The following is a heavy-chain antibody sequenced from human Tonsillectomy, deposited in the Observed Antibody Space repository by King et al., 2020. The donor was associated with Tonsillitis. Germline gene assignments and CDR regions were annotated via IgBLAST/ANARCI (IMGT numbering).Heavy chain of an antibody. CDR1: GFTFSSYW. Sequence: VQLVESGGGLVQPGGSLRLSCAASGFTFSSYWMSWVRQAPGKGLEWVANIRQDGSEKYYVDSVKGRFTISRDNAKNSLYLQMNSLRAEDTAVYYCARERGTFYDFWSGYSNWGQGTLVTVSS. J-gene: IGHJ4*02. CDR2: IRQDGSEK. D-gene: IGHD3-3*01. V-gene: IGHV3-7*03. CDR3: ARERGTFYDFWSGYSN.